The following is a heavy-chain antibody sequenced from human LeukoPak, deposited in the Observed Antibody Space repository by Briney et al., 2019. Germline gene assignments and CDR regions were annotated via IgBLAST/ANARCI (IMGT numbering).Heavy chain of an antibody. V-gene: IGHV1-2*02. J-gene: IGHJ5*02. CDR1: GYTFTGYY. CDR2: INPNSGGT. D-gene: IGHD5-18*01. Sequence: GASVKVSCKASGYTFTGYYMHWVRQAPGQGLEWMGLINPNSGGTNYAQKFHGRVTMTRDTSISTAYMELSRLRSDDTAVYYCARSGWRGYSYGYAFDPWGQGTLVTVYS. CDR3: ARSGWRGYSYGYAFDP.